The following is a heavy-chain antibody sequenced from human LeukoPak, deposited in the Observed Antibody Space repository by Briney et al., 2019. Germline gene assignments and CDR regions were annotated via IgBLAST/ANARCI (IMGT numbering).Heavy chain of an antibody. CDR1: GGSFSGYY. CDR3: AKSNGYGLIDY. CDR2: INHSGST. J-gene: IGHJ4*02. V-gene: IGHV4-34*01. D-gene: IGHD5-12*01. Sequence: PSETLSLTCAVYGGSFSGYYWSWIRQPPGKGLEWIGEINHSGSTNYNPPLKSRVTISVDTSKNQFSLKLSSVTAADTAMYYCAKSNGYGLIDYWGQGTLVTVSS.